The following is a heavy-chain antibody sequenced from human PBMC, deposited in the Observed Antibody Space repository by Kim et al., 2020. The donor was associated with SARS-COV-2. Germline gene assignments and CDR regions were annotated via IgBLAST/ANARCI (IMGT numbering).Heavy chain of an antibody. J-gene: IGHJ4*02. CDR3: AKIFTAGIGGDY. CDR1: GFTFSSYG. CDR2: ISYDGSNK. V-gene: IGHV3-30*18. D-gene: IGHD2-8*02. Sequence: GGSLRLSCAASGFTFSSYGMHWVRQAPGKGLEWVAVISYDGSNKYYADSVKGRFTISRDNSKNTLYLQMNSLRAEDTAVYYCAKIFTAGIGGDYWGQGTLVTVSS.